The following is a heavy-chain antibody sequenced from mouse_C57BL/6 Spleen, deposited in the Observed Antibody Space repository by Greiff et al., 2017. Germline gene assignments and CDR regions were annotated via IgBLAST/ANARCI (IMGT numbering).Heavy chain of an antibody. CDR2: IYPGDGDT. CDR1: GYAFSSSW. V-gene: IGHV1-82*01. D-gene: IGHD2-3*01. CDR3: ANYDGFSWFAY. Sequence: VQLQQSGPELVKPGTSVKISCKASGYAFSSSWMNWVKQRPGKGLEWIGRIYPGDGDTNYNGKFKGKATLTADKSYSQAYMQLSSLTSEDSAVYFCANYDGFSWFAYWGQGTLVTVSA. J-gene: IGHJ3*01.